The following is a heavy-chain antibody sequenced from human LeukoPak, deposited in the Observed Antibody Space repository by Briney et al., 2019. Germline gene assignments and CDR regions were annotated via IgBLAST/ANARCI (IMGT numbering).Heavy chain of an antibody. CDR1: GFTFSSYA. Sequence: GGSLRLSCAASGFTFSSYAMSWVRQTPGKGLEWVSATIGGGDDTYHADSVKGRFTISRDNSRNTLYMQMNSLRAEETAVYYCASWPTKDARHAVDIWGQGTMVTVSS. D-gene: IGHD6-25*01. CDR2: TIGGGDDT. V-gene: IGHV3-23*01. CDR3: ASWPTKDARHAVDI. J-gene: IGHJ3*02.